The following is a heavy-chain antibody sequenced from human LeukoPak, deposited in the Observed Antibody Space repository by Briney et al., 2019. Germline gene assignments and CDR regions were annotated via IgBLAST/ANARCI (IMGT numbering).Heavy chain of an antibody. CDR3: ARESGYGRTVWYFDY. Sequence: GGSLRLSCAASGFTVSSNYMSWVRQAPGKGLEWVSVIYSGGSTYYADSVKGRFTISRDNSKNTLYPQMNSLRAEDTAVYYCARESGYGRTVWYFDYWGQGTLVTVSS. J-gene: IGHJ4*02. CDR1: GFTVSSNY. CDR2: IYSGGST. V-gene: IGHV3-53*01. D-gene: IGHD2-15*01.